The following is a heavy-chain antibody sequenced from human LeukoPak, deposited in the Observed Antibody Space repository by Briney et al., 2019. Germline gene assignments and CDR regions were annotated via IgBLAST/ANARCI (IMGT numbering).Heavy chain of an antibody. CDR3: AKDRGVIAAAGIWFDA. CDR2: ISGSGGST. J-gene: IGHJ5*02. Sequence: PGGSLRLSCAACGFTFSIYAMSWARQAPGEGLEWVSAISGSGGSTFYAHSVKRRLTIHRENSENTLYLQINSLRGEDTAVYYGAKDRGVIAAAGIWFDAWGQGTLVTVAS. CDR1: GFTFSIYA. D-gene: IGHD6-13*01. V-gene: IGHV3-23*01.